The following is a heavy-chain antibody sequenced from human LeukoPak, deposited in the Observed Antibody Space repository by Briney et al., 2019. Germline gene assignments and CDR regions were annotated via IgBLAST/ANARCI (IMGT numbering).Heavy chain of an antibody. J-gene: IGHJ4*02. V-gene: IGHV5-51*01. D-gene: IGHD6-13*01. Sequence: GEALKISCKGSGYRFLSHWIGWGRRMPGKGVEWMGIIYPGDSDTRYNPSFQGQVTISPDKSISTAYLQWISLKASDTAMYYCARHASPYSSNYYFDYWGQGALVTVSS. CDR2: IYPGDSDT. CDR3: ARHASPYSSNYYFDY. CDR1: GYRFLSHW.